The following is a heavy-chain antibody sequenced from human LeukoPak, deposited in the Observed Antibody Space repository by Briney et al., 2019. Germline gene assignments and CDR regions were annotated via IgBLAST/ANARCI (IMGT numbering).Heavy chain of an antibody. CDR1: GGSISSYY. Sequence: SETLSLTCTVSGGSISSYYWSWIRQPPGKGLEWIGYIYYSGSTYYNPSLKSRVTISVDTSKNQFSLKLSSVTAADTAVYYCARDVNGFGEFDILGEGFDYWGQGILVTVSS. CDR2: IYYSGST. J-gene: IGHJ4*02. CDR3: ARDVNGFGEFDILGEGFDY. D-gene: IGHD3-10*01. V-gene: IGHV4-59*12.